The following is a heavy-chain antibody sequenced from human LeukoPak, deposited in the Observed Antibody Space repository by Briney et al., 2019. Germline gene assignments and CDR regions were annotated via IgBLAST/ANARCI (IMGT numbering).Heavy chain of an antibody. CDR1: GGSISSYY. V-gene: IGHV4-4*07. D-gene: IGHD2-2*01. J-gene: IGHJ6*03. CDR2: IYTSGST. CDR3: ARDWDIVVVPAAQPYYMDV. Sequence: SETLSLTCTVSGGSISSYYWSWIRQPAGKGLEWIGRIYTSGSTNYNPSLKSRVTMSVDTSKNQFSLKLSSVTAADTAVYYCARDWDIVVVPAAQPYYMDVWGKGTTVTVSS.